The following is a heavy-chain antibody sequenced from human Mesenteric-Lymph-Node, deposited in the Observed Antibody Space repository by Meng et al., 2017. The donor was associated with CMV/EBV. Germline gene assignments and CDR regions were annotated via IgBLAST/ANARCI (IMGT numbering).Heavy chain of an antibody. V-gene: IGHV4-39*01. J-gene: IGHJ5*02. D-gene: IGHD6-19*01. CDR1: GDSISSFYY. CDR3: ARPFPSWQSPRLDPFGA. Sequence: PLRESGPRQVKPSENLALTCTVSGDSISSFYYWGWIRQPPGGGLGWIGSVHYTGGTYHYPSPKSRSPVSVDTSKNQFFLRLTSVTAADTAVYYCARPFPSWQSPRLDPFGAWGQGTLVTVS. CDR2: VHYTGGT.